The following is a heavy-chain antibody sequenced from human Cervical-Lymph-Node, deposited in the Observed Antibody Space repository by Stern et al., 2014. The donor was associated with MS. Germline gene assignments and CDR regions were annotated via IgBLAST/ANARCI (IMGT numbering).Heavy chain of an antibody. CDR1: GFTFDDYA. J-gene: IGHJ2*01. Sequence: EVQLVEFGGGLVQPGRSLRLFCVASGFTFDDYAMHWVPQAPGKGLECVYRVIWNMCKSDYADSVKGRFTISRDNTQNSLYLQMSSLRLEDTAVYYCAKWASLGYSYGNARYFDLWGRGSQVSVSS. CDR2: VIWNMCKS. CDR3: AKWASLGYSYGNARYFDL. V-gene: IGHV3-9*01. D-gene: IGHD5-18*01.